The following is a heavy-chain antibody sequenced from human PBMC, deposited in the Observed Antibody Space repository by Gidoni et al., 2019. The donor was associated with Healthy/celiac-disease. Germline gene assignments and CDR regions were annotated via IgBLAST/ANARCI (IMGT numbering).Heavy chain of an antibody. CDR1: GGSISSSSYS. V-gene: IGHV4-39*01. D-gene: IGHD3-3*01. CDR3: ARYDFWSGYKASFDY. J-gene: IGHJ4*02. CDR2: IYYSGST. Sequence: QLQLQESGPGLVKPSETLSLTCPVSGGSISSSSYSWGWIRQPTGKGLEWIGSIYYSGSTYYNPSLKSRVTISVDTSKNQFSLKLSSVTAADTAVYYCARYDFWSGYKASFDYWGQGTLVTVSS.